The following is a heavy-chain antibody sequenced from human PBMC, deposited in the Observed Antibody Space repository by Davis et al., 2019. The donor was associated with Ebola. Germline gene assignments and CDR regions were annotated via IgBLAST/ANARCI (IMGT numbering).Heavy chain of an antibody. CDR1: GGSFSGYY. CDR3: ARETTVTLIDY. D-gene: IGHD4-17*01. J-gene: IGHJ4*02. Sequence: SETLSLTCAVYGGSFSGYYWSWIRQPPGKGLEWIGEINHSGSTNYNPPLKSRVTISVDTSKNQFSLKLSSVTAADTAVYYCARETTVTLIDYWGQGTLVTVSS. V-gene: IGHV4-34*01. CDR2: INHSGST.